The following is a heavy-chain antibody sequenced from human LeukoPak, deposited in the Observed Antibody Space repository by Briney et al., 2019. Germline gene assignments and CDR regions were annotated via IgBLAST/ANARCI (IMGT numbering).Heavy chain of an antibody. CDR1: GGSISSYY. Sequence: SETLSLTCTVSGGSISSYYWSWIRQPAGKGLEWIGRIYTSGSTNYNPSLKSRATMSVDTSKNQFSLKLSSVTAADTAVYYCARENIVLMVYANHDAFDIWGQGTMVTVSS. V-gene: IGHV4-4*07. CDR3: ARENIVLMVYANHDAFDI. D-gene: IGHD2-8*01. CDR2: IYTSGST. J-gene: IGHJ3*02.